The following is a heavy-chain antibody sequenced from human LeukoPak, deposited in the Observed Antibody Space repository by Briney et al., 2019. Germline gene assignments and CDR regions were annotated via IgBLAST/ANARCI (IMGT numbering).Heavy chain of an antibody. CDR2: IIPIFGTA. Sequence: GASVKVSCKASGGTFSSYAISWVRQAPGQGLEWMGGIIPIFGTANYAQKFQGRVTITTDESTSTAYMELSSLRSEDTAVYYCASGSDCSSTSCYRYYYYYYMDVWGKGTTVTVSS. CDR1: GGTFSSYA. J-gene: IGHJ6*03. CDR3: ASGSDCSSTSCYRYYYYYYMDV. V-gene: IGHV1-69*05. D-gene: IGHD2-2*01.